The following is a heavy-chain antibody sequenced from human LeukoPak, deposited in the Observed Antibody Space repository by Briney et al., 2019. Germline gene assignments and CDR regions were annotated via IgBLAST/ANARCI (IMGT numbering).Heavy chain of an antibody. D-gene: IGHD2-21*02. V-gene: IGHV4-31*03. CDR3: AREVTQKSSTWYYSDH. CDR1: GGSISSGGYY. CDR2: IHYSGST. Sequence: SETLSLTCTVSGGSISSGGYYWSWIRQHSGKGLEWIGYIHYSGSTDYNLSLKSRVTISVDTSKNQFSLKLSSVTAADTAVYYCAREVTQKSSTWYYSDHWGQGTLVTVSS. J-gene: IGHJ4*02.